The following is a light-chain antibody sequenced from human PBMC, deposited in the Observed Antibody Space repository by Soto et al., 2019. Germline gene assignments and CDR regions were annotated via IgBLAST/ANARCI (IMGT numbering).Light chain of an antibody. CDR2: GAS. CDR3: QPFGSSPLLT. V-gene: IGKV3-20*01. CDR1: QTIRGNY. Sequence: ESALTKSPGALSLSQGERAIISWRSSQTIRGNYLAWYQQKPGQAPRLLIFGASNRATGVPDRFSGSGSGTDFTLAISRLEPEDFAVYYCQPFGSSPLLTLGGGTKVDIK. J-gene: IGKJ4*01.